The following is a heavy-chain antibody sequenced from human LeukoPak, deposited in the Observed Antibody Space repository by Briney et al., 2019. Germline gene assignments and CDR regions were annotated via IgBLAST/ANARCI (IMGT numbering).Heavy chain of an antibody. V-gene: IGHV4-59*01. CDR1: GGSLSSYY. Sequence: SETLSLTCTVSGGSLSSYYWSWIRQPPGKGLEWIGYIYYSGSTNYNPSLKSRVTISVDTSKNQFSLKLSSVTAADTAVYYCARDRSSGWSGDAFDIWGQGTMVTVSS. CDR2: IYYSGST. D-gene: IGHD6-19*01. J-gene: IGHJ3*02. CDR3: ARDRSSGWSGDAFDI.